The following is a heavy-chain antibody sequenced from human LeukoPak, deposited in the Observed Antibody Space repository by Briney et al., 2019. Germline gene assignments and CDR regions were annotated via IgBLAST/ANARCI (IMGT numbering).Heavy chain of an antibody. J-gene: IGHJ3*02. V-gene: IGHV4-39*01. CDR3: ARAPPTIAAAGTDAFDI. Sequence: SETLSLTCTVSGGSISSSSYYWGWIRQPPGKGLEWIGSIYYSGSTYYNPSLKSRVTISVDTSKNQFSLKLSSVTAADTAVYYCARAPPTIAAAGTDAFDIWGQGTMVTVSS. CDR2: IYYSGST. CDR1: GGSISSSSYY. D-gene: IGHD6-13*01.